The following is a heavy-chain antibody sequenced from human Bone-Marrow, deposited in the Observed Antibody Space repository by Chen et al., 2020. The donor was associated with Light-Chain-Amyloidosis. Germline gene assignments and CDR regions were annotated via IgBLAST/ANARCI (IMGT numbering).Heavy chain of an antibody. J-gene: IGHJ4*02. CDR3: AIVGPVAGRIDY. D-gene: IGHD6-19*01. CDR2: IYYSGRT. Sequence: QVQLQESGPGLAKPSQTLSLTCPVSGGSITSGGYYWTWIRQHPGKGLEWLGYIYYSGRTNYNPSLKSRITISVDTSKNQFSLNLSSVTAADTAVYYCAIVGPVAGRIDYWGQGTLVTVSS. CDR1: GGSITSGGYY. V-gene: IGHV4-31*03.